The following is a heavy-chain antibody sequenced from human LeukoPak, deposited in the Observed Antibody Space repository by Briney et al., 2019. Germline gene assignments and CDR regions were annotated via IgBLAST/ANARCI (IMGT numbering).Heavy chain of an antibody. CDR3: ARDRRVGGWGGAFDM. V-gene: IGHV3-48*04. Sequence: GGSLRLSCAASGFTFSSYSMNWVRQAPGKGLEWVSYISSSSSTIYYADSMKGRFTISRDNAKNSLYLQIDSLRAEDTAVYYCARDRRVGGWGGAFDMWGHGTQVTVSS. J-gene: IGHJ3*02. CDR1: GFTFSSYS. CDR2: ISSSSSTI. D-gene: IGHD2-21*01.